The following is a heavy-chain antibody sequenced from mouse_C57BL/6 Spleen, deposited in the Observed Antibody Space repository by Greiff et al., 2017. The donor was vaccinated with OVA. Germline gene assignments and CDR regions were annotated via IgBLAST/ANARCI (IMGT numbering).Heavy chain of an antibody. V-gene: IGHV14-2*01. D-gene: IGHD2-1*01. Sequence: VQLKESGAELVKPGASVKLSCKASGFNIKDYYMHWVKQRTAQGLEWIGRIDPEDGETKYAPKFPGKATLTADTSSNTAYRQLSSLTSEDTAVYYCARGRYGNYGYCEVWGTGTTVTVSS. J-gene: IGHJ1*03. CDR1: GFNIKDYY. CDR2: IDPEDGET. CDR3: ARGRYGNYGYCEV.